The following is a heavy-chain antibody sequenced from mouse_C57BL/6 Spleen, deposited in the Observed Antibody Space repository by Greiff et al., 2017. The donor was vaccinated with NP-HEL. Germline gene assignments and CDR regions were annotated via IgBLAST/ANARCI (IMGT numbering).Heavy chain of an antibody. CDR3: ARGGSSGPYAMDY. CDR2: IYPGSGNT. D-gene: IGHD1-1*01. CDR1: GYSFTSYY. Sequence: VKLMESGPELVKPGASVKISCKASGYSFTSYYIHWVKQRPGQGLEWIGWIYPGSGNTKYNEKFKGKATLTADTSSSTAYMQLSSLTSEDSAVYYCARGGSSGPYAMDYWGQGTSVTVSS. V-gene: IGHV1-66*01. J-gene: IGHJ4*01.